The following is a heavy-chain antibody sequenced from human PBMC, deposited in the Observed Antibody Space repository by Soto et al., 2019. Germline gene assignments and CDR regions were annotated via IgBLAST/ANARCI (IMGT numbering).Heavy chain of an antibody. V-gene: IGHV4-59*08. CDR3: ARLNVRGIDY. CDR1: DGNIRSYY. D-gene: IGHD3-3*01. Sequence: TSETLPLTYTDSDGNIRSYYWSRIRQPPGKGLEWIGYIYYSGSTNYNPSLKSRVTISVDTSKNQFSLKLSSVTAADTAVYYCARLNVRGIDYWGQGTLVTVSS. CDR2: IYYSGST. J-gene: IGHJ4*02.